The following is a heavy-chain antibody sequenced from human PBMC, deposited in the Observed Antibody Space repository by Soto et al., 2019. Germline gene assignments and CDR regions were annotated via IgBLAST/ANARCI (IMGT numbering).Heavy chain of an antibody. CDR3: ARDFAVVTAIPDYYYYYGMAV. V-gene: IGHV3-33*01. D-gene: IGHD2-21*02. Sequence: QVQLVESGGGVVQPGRSLRLSCAASGFTFSSYGMHWVRQAPGKGLEWVAVIWYDGSNKYYADSVKGRFTISRDNYKNTLYRQMHSLRAEDTAVYYCARDFAVVTAIPDYYYYYGMAVWGQGTTVTVSS. CDR1: GFTFSSYG. J-gene: IGHJ6*02. CDR2: IWYDGSNK.